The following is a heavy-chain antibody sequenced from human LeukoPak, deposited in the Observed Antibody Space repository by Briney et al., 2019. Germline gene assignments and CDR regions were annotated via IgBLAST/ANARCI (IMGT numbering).Heavy chain of an antibody. CDR2: IYTSGST. CDR3: AREIYDFWSGRDFDY. D-gene: IGHD3-3*01. Sequence: SETLSLTCTVSGASIRGYYWSWIRQPAGKGLEWIGRIYTSGSTNYNPSLKSRVTISVDTSKNQFSLKLSSVTAADTAVYYCAREIYDFWSGRDFDYWGQGTLVTVSS. CDR1: GASIRGYY. J-gene: IGHJ4*02. V-gene: IGHV4-4*07.